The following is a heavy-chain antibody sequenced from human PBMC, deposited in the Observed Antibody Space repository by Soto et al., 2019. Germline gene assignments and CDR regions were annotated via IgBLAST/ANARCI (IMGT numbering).Heavy chain of an antibody. V-gene: IGHV5-51*01. Sequence: GESLKISCKGSGYNFAGYWIAWVRQMPGKGLELMGIIYPSDSDTRYSPSFQGQVTISADKSISTAYLQWSSLKASDTAMYYCARLDGGYDELDYWGQGALVTVSS. CDR2: IYPSDSDT. CDR3: ARLDGGYDELDY. J-gene: IGHJ4*02. CDR1: GYNFAGYW. D-gene: IGHD5-12*01.